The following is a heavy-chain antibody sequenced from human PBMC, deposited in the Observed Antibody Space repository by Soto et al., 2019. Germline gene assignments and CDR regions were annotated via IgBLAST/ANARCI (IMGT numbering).Heavy chain of an antibody. CDR2: FYSSGSI. CDR3: ARMYSSGSGWFHP. CDR1: GYSITAGGYY. J-gene: IGHJ5*02. Sequence: SETLSLTCFVYGYSITAGGYYWSWIRHHPGKGLEWIGSFYSSGSIIYNPSLRSRVSISGDTSSNQFSMSLTSVTAADTARYYCARMYSSGSGWFHPWGQGTLVTVS. D-gene: IGHD6-19*01. V-gene: IGHV4-31*03.